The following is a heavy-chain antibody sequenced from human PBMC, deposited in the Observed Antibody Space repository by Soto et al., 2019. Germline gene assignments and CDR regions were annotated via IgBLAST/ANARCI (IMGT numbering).Heavy chain of an antibody. J-gene: IGHJ6*02. CDR1: GGSISSYY. D-gene: IGHD3-9*01. Sequence: SETLSLTCSVSGGSISSYYRSWIREPPGKGLEWIGYIYYSGSTNYNPSLKSRVTISVDTSKNQFSLKLSSVTAADTAVYYCARMSAANYDILTGYYLPANYGMDVWVQGTTVTVSS. CDR2: IYYSGST. V-gene: IGHV4-59*01. CDR3: ARMSAANYDILTGYYLPANYGMDV.